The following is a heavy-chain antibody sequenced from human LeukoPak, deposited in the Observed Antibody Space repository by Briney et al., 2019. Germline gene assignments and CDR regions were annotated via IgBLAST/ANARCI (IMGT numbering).Heavy chain of an antibody. J-gene: IGHJ6*03. CDR2: FHTSGSS. V-gene: IGHV4-4*07. D-gene: IGHD3-10*01. Sequence: SETLSLTCTVSGDSISSYYWNWIRQPAGKGLEWIGRFHTSGSSNYNPLKSRLTMSIDTSKNRFSLKLTSVTAADTAVYYCARDRAHHGLGTYGDDFYYMDVWGKGTTVTVSS. CDR1: GDSISSYY. CDR3: ARDRAHHGLGTYGDDFYYMDV.